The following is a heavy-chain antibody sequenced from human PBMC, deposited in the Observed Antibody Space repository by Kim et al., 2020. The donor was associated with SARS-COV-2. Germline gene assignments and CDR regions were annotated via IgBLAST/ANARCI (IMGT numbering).Heavy chain of an antibody. CDR1: GFTFSSYA. Sequence: GSLRLSCAASGFTFSSYAMSWVRQAPGKGLEWVSAISGSGGSTYYADSVKGRFTISRDNSKNTLYLQMNSLRAEDTAVYYCAKDPAPYCSGGSCYLYYWGQGTLVTVSS. CDR2: ISGSGGST. V-gene: IGHV3-23*01. J-gene: IGHJ4*02. D-gene: IGHD2-15*01. CDR3: AKDPAPYCSGGSCYLYY.